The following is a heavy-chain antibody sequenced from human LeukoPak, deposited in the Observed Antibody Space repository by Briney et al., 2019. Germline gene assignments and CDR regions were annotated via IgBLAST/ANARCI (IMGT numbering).Heavy chain of an antibody. CDR2: ISWNSGSI. CDR1: GFTFDDYA. D-gene: IGHD5-18*01. J-gene: IGHJ4*02. V-gene: IGHV3-9*01. Sequence: GGSLRLSCAASGFTFDDYAMHWVRQAPGKGLEWVSGISWNSGSIGYADSVKGRFTISRDNAKNSLYLQMNSLRAEDTALYYCARGDTQLWSPFDYWGQGTLVTVSS. CDR3: ARGDTQLWSPFDY.